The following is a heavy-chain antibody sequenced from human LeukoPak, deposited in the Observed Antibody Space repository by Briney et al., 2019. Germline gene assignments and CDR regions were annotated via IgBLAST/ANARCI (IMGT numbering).Heavy chain of an antibody. Sequence: GGSLRLSCAASGFTFSSYWMSWVRQAPGKGLEWVANIKQDGSEKYYVDSVKGRFTISRDNSKNTLYLQMNSLRAEDTAVYYCAKGGYCSGGSCYSDWFDPWGQGTLVTVSS. CDR1: GFTFSSYW. J-gene: IGHJ5*02. CDR2: IKQDGSEK. V-gene: IGHV3-7*05. D-gene: IGHD2-15*01. CDR3: AKGGYCSGGSCYSDWFDP.